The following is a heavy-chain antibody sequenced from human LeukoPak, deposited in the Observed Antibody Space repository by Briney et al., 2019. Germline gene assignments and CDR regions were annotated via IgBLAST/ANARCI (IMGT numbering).Heavy chain of an antibody. D-gene: IGHD3-22*01. CDR3: ARVASSGYYYFSDY. CDR2: IKQDGSER. J-gene: IGHJ4*02. Sequence: AGGSLRLSCAASGFTFSSYWMNWVRQAPGKGLEWVANIKQDGSERYYVDSVKGRFTISRDNAKNSPYLQMNSLRAEDTAVYYCARVASSGYYYFSDYWGQGTQVTVSS. V-gene: IGHV3-7*01. CDR1: GFTFSSYW.